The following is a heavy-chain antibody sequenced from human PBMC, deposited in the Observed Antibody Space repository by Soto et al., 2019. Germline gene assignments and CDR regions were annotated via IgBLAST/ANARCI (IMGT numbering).Heavy chain of an antibody. CDR2: TTAILGTR. V-gene: IGHV1-69*13. J-gene: IGHJ4*02. CDR3: AAGDSSDTGDH. Sequence: AGKVSCKASGDTLSHYGASWVQQVPGKGLEWMGGTTAILGTRDYGQKFQGRMTITSDESTTTSYMELNSLISDETAVYYCAAGDSSDTGDHWGQGPLVTVCS. D-gene: IGHD5-18*01. CDR1: GDTLSHYG.